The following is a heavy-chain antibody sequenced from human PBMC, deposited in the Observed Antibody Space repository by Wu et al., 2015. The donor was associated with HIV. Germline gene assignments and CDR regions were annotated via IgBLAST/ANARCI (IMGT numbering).Heavy chain of an antibody. V-gene: IGHV1-24*01. CDR1: GYSLTKLS. CDR3: ATKSRDAWSMGLQY. J-gene: IGHJ1*01. Sequence: QVQLIQSGAEVKKPGASVKVSCKVSGYSLTKLSIHWVRQTPGKGLEWMGGFDPEDGKVIYAQKFQGRVTMTEDTSTDTAYLGLSSLTSEDTAVFYXATKSRDAWSMGLQYWGQGTLVTVYS. D-gene: IGHD2/OR15-2a*01. CDR2: FDPEDGKV.